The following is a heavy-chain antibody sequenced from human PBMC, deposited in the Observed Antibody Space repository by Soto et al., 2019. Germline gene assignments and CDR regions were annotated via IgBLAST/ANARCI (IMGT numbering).Heavy chain of an antibody. CDR3: ARESGGATATLDYYYFYMDV. CDR1: GYTFSDYY. D-gene: IGHD5-12*01. Sequence: QVQLVQSGAEVKKPGASVTVSCKASGYTFSDYYLHWVRQAPGQGPEWMGRINPNSGDTKCAQKFQGRVTMTRDTSVRTAFMELNWLKSDDTAVYHCARESGGATATLDYYYFYMDVWGKGTTVTVSS. V-gene: IGHV1-2*06. J-gene: IGHJ6*03. CDR2: INPNSGDT.